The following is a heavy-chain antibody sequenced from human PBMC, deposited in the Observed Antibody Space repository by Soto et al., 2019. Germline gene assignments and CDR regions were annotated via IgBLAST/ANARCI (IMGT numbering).Heavy chain of an antibody. CDR1: GGSISSGGYY. CDR2: IYYSGST. V-gene: IGHV4-31*03. CDR3: ARESGYSGYDLELGMDV. J-gene: IGHJ6*04. D-gene: IGHD5-12*01. Sequence: SETLSLTCTVSGGSISSGGYYWSWIRQHPGKGPEWIGYIYYSGSTYYNPSLKSRVTISVDTSKNQFSLKLSSVTAADTAVYYCARESGYSGYDLELGMDVWGKGTTVTVSS.